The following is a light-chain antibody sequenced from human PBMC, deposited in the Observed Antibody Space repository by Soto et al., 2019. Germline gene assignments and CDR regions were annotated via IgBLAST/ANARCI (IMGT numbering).Light chain of an antibody. CDR2: DVS. V-gene: IGLV2-14*01. CDR1: SSDVGGHKY. J-gene: IGLJ1*01. CDR3: SSYSSTSTLL. Sequence: LTQPASVSGYPGQSITISCTGTSSDVGGHKYVSWYQQHPGKAPKLIIYDVSYRFSGVSNRFSGSKSGNTASLTISGLQAEDEADYLCSSYSSTSTLLFGTGTKVTVL.